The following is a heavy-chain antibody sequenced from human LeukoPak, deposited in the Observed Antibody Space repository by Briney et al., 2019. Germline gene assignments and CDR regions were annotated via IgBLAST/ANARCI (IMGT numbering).Heavy chain of an antibody. J-gene: IGHJ4*02. CDR2: IDWDDDK. Sequence: SGPTLVNPTPTLTLTCTFSGFSLSTRGMCVRWIRQPPGKALEWLARIDWDDDKYYSTSLKTRLTISKDTSKNQVVLTMTNMDPVDTATYYCARILYYYDSSGYYYAYFDYWGQGTLVTVSS. CDR1: GFSLSTRGMC. D-gene: IGHD3-22*01. V-gene: IGHV2-70*11. CDR3: ARILYYYDSSGYYYAYFDY.